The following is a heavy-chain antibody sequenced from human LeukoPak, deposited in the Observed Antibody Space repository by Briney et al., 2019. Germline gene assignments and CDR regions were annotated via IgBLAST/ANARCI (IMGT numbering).Heavy chain of an antibody. V-gene: IGHV3-23*01. CDR3: ARERDIWRYFDY. CDR1: GFTFSSYG. CDR2: ISGSGGST. D-gene: IGHD2-15*01. Sequence: GGTLRLSCAASGFTFSSYGMSWVRQAPGKGLEWVSAISGSGGSTYYADSVKGRFTISRDNAKNSLYLQMNSLRAEDTAVYYCARERDIWRYFDYWGQGTLVTVSS. J-gene: IGHJ4*02.